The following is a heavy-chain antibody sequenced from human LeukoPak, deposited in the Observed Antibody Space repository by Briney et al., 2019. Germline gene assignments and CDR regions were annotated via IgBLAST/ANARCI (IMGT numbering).Heavy chain of an antibody. Sequence: GGSLRLSCAASGFTVSSNYMSWVRQAPGKGLEWVSVIYSGGSTYYADSVKGRFTISRDSSKNTLYLQMNSLRAEDTAVYYCARVNTRYSMDVWGKGTTVTISS. V-gene: IGHV3-53*01. J-gene: IGHJ6*03. CDR1: GFTVSSNY. CDR2: IYSGGST. CDR3: ARVNTRYSMDV.